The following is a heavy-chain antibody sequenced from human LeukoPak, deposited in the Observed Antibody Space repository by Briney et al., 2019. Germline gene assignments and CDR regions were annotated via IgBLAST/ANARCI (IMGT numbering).Heavy chain of an antibody. D-gene: IGHD2/OR15-2a*01. V-gene: IGHV4-31*03. CDR2: IYYSGST. CDR3: ARTISYLRDAFDI. J-gene: IGHJ3*02. Sequence: PSQTLSLTCTVFGGSISSGGYYWSWIRQHPGKGLEWIGYIYYSGSTYYNPSLKSRVTISVDTSKNQFSLKLSSVTAADTAVYYCARTISYLRDAFDIWGQGTMVTVSS. CDR1: GGSISSGGYY.